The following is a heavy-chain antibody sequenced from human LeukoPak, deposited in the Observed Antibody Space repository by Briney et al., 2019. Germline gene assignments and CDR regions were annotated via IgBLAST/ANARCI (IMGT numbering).Heavy chain of an antibody. J-gene: IGHJ5*02. CDR2: IYTSGST. Sequence: SQTLSLTCTVSGGSISSDSYYWSWIRQPAGKGLEWIGRIYTSGSTNYNPSLKSRVTISVDTSKNQFSLKLSSVTAADTAVYYCARNKYDILTGYFRRNNWFDPWGQGTLVTVSS. CDR3: ARNKYDILTGYFRRNNWFDP. D-gene: IGHD3-9*01. CDR1: GGSISSDSYY. V-gene: IGHV4-61*02.